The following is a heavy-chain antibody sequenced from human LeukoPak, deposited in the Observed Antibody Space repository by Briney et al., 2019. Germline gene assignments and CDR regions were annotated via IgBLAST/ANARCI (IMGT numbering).Heavy chain of an antibody. CDR3: ARWSCYTSY. CDR2: INHSGST. CDR1: GGSFSGYY. Sequence: SETLSLTCAVYGGSFSGYYWSWIRQPPGKGLEWIGEINHSGSTNYNPSLKSRVTISVDTSKNQFSLKLSSVTAADTAVYYCARWSCYTSYWGQGTLVTVSS. D-gene: IGHD3-10*01. J-gene: IGHJ4*02. V-gene: IGHV4-34*01.